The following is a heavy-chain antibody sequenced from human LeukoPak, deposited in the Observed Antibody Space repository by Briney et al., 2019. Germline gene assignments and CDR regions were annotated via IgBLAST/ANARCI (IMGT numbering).Heavy chain of an antibody. CDR3: ARETYYYGMDV. V-gene: IGHV4-34*01. CDR2: INHSGST. CDR1: GGSFSGYY. Sequence: SETLSLTCAVYGGSFSGYYWSWIRQPPGKGLEWIGEINHSGSTNYNPSLKSRVTISVDTSKNQFSLKLSSVTAAGTAVYYCARETYYYGMDVWGQGTTVTVSS. J-gene: IGHJ6*02.